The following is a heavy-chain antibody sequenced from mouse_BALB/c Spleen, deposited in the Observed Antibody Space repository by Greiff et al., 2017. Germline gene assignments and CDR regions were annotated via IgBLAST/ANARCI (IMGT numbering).Heavy chain of an antibody. D-gene: IGHD2-10*02. CDR1: GFNIKDYY. J-gene: IGHJ4*01. CDR3: NAWEYGKSYAMDY. CDR2: IDPENGDT. Sequence: VQLKESGAELVRSGASVKLSCTASGFNIKDYYMHWVKQRPEQGLEWIGWIDPENGDTEYAPKFQGKATMTADTSSNTAYLQLSSLTSEDTAVYYCNAWEYGKSYAMDYWGQGTSVTVSS. V-gene: IGHV14-4*02.